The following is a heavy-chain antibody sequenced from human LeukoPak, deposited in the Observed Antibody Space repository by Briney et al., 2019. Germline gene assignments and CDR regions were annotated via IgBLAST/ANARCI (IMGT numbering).Heavy chain of an antibody. J-gene: IGHJ4*02. V-gene: IGHV1-2*02. CDR2: INPNSGGT. D-gene: IGHD6-19*01. Sequence: GASVKVSCKASGYTFTGYYIHWVRQAPGQGLELMGWINPNSGGTNYAQKFQGRVTMTRDTSISTAYMELSRLRSDDTAVYYCARTDIAVAGEPFDYWGQGTLVTVSS. CDR1: GYTFTGYY. CDR3: ARTDIAVAGEPFDY.